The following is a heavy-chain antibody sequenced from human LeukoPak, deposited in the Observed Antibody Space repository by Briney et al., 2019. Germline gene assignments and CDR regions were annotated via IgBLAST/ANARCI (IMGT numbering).Heavy chain of an antibody. D-gene: IGHD3-10*01. CDR3: ARQFYYGSGTKSAWFDP. J-gene: IGHJ5*02. CDR2: IYYSGST. V-gene: IGHV4-59*08. CDR1: GGSISSYY. Sequence: SETLSLTCTVSGGSISSYYWSWIRQPPGKGLEWIGYIYYSGSTHYNPSLKSRVTISVDTSKNKFSLKLSSVTAADTAVYYCARQFYYGSGTKSAWFDPWGQGTLVTVSS.